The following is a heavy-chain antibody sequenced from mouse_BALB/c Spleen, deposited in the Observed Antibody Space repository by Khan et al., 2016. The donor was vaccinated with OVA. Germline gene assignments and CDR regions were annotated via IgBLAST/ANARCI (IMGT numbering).Heavy chain of an antibody. Sequence: EVQRVESGGDLVKPGGSLKLSCAASGFTFSSYSMSWVRQTPDKRLEWVASISSGGDYTYYPDIVKGRFTISRDNAKNTLYLEMSSLKSEDTAMYYCASHLTGSFAYWGQGTLVTVSA. D-gene: IGHD4-1*01. CDR3: ASHLTGSFAY. CDR2: ISSGGDYT. CDR1: GFTFSSYS. J-gene: IGHJ3*01. V-gene: IGHV5-6*01.